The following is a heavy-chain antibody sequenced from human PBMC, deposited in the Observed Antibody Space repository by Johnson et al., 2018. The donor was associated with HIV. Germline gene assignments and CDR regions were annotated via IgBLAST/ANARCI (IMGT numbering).Heavy chain of an antibody. D-gene: IGHD1-26*01. Sequence: QVQLVESGGGVVQPGRSLRLSCAASGFTFSSYAMHWVRQAPGKGLEWVAVMSYDDSNKYYVDSVKGRFIISRDNSKNTLYLQMNSLRAEDTAVYYCARGGWELPGREAFDFWGQGTMVTVSS. CDR3: ARGGWELPGREAFDF. CDR1: GFTFSSYA. J-gene: IGHJ3*01. V-gene: IGHV3-30*04. CDR2: MSYDDSNK.